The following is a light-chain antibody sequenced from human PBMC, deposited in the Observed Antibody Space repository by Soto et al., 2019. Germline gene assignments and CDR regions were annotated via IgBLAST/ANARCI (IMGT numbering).Light chain of an antibody. Sequence: SYELTQPPSVSVSPGQTARITCSGDALPKQYAYWYQQKPGQAPVLVIYKGSERPSGIPERFSGSSSGTTVTLTISGVQAEDEADYYCQSADSSGTYVFGTGTKLTV. CDR1: ALPKQY. CDR3: QSADSSGTYV. J-gene: IGLJ1*01. CDR2: KGS. V-gene: IGLV3-25*02.